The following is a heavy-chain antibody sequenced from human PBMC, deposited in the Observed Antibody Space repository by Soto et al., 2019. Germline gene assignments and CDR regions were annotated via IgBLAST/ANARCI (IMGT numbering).Heavy chain of an antibody. CDR1: GFSLSTSGVG. CDR2: IYWDDDK. CDR3: AHRRLDIVTGYLYWYFDL. J-gene: IGHJ2*01. D-gene: IGHD3-9*01. V-gene: IGHV2-5*02. Sequence: QITLKESGPTLVKPTQTLTLTCTFSGFSLSTSGVGVGWIRQPPGKALEWLALIYWDDDKRYSPSLKSRLTITKDTSKNQVVLTMTYMDPVDTATDYCAHRRLDIVTGYLYWYFDLCGRGTLVTVSS.